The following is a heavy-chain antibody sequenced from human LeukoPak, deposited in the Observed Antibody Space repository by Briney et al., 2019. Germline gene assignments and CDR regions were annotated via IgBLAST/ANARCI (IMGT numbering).Heavy chain of an antibody. CDR1: GGSISSYY. J-gene: IGHJ4*02. CDR3: ARGEYYDSSGYR. Sequence: SETLSLTCTVSGGSISSYYWSWIRQPPGKGLEWIGYIYYSGGTNYNPSLKSRVTISVDTSKNQFSLKLSSVTAADTTVYYCARGEYYDSSGYRWGQGTLVTVSS. V-gene: IGHV4-59*01. CDR2: IYYSGGT. D-gene: IGHD3-22*01.